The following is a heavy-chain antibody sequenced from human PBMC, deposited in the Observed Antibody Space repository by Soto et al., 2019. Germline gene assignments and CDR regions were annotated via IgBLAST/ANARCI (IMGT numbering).Heavy chain of an antibody. J-gene: IGHJ4*02. Sequence: PGGSLRLSCAASGFTFDDYAMHWVRQAPGKGLEWVSGISWNSGSIGYADSVKGRFTISRDNAKNSLYLQMNSLRAEDTALYYCAKDSNDILTGYFDYWGQGTLVTVSS. CDR2: ISWNSGSI. D-gene: IGHD3-9*01. CDR3: AKDSNDILTGYFDY. V-gene: IGHV3-9*01. CDR1: GFTFDDYA.